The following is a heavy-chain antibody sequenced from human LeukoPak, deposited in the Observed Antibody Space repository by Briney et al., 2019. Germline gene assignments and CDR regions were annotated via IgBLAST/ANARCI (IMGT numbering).Heavy chain of an antibody. D-gene: IGHD3-3*01. CDR3: ATGGVVPYFFDS. V-gene: IGHV4-4*07. CDR2: IYLSGST. J-gene: IGHJ4*02. Sequence: PSETLSLTCTVSSTSISSSYWNWIRQPAGKGLEWIGRIYLSGSTKYNPSLKSRVTISVDKSKNQFSLRLTSVTAADTAVYYRATGGVVPYFFDSWGLGALVTVST. CDR1: STSISSSY.